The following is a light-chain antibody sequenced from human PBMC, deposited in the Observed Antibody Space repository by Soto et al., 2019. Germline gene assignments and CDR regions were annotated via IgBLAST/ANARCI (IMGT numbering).Light chain of an antibody. CDR2: DVS. CDR1: SSEVSGYNY. V-gene: IGLV2-14*01. Sequence: QSVLTQPASVSRSPGESITISCTGTSSEVSGYNYVSWYQQHPGKAPKLMIYDVSNRPSGVSNRFSGSKSGNTASLTISGFQAEDEADYYCSSYTSSSTLFVFGTGTKVTVL. CDR3: SSYTSSSTLFV. J-gene: IGLJ1*01.